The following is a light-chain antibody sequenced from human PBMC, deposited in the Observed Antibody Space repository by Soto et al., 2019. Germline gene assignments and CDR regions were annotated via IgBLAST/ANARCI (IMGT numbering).Light chain of an antibody. V-gene: IGLV1-40*01. CDR2: GNS. CDR3: QSYDSSGSGVV. CDR1: SANIGAGYD. Sequence: QSVLTQPPSVSVAPGQRVTISCTGSSANIGAGYDVHWYQQLPGTAPNLLIYGNSNRPSGVPDRFSGSKFGTSASLAITGRAAEDEDDYYCQSYDSSGSGVVFGGGTKLTVL. J-gene: IGLJ2*01.